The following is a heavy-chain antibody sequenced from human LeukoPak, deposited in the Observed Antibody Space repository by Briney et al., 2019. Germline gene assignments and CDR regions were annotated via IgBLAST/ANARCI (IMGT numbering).Heavy chain of an antibody. D-gene: IGHD6-13*01. V-gene: IGHV4-30-4*01. Sequence: SETLSLTCTVSGGSLSSGDYYWSWIRQPPGKGLGWIGYIYYSESTYYNPSLKSRVTISVDTSKNQFSLKLSSVTAADTAVYYCARSRYSSSWPIDYWGQGTLVTVSS. CDR3: ARSRYSSSWPIDY. J-gene: IGHJ4*02. CDR1: GGSLSSGDYY. CDR2: IYYSEST.